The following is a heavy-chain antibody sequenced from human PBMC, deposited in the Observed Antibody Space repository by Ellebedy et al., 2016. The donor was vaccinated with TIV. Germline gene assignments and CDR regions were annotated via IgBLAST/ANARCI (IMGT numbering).Heavy chain of an antibody. J-gene: IGHJ3*02. CDR1: GLTFSSHA. D-gene: IGHD4-23*01. CDR2: ISGSGGNT. Sequence: PGGSLRLSCAASGLTFSSHAMSWVRQAPGKGLEWVSSISGSGGNTYYADSVKGRFTIPSDNSKDTLYLQVNSLGAEDTAVYYCARDPVGVGPAFDIWGQGTMVTVSS. CDR3: ARDPVGVGPAFDI. V-gene: IGHV3-23*01.